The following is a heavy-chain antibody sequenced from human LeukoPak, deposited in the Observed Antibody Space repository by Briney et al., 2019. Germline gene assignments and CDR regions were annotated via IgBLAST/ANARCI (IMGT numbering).Heavy chain of an antibody. V-gene: IGHV4-34*01. D-gene: IGHD3-3*01. CDR1: GGSFSGYY. CDR3: AARYKGYYDFWSGSLYYFDY. J-gene: IGHJ4*02. CDR2: INHSGST. Sequence: SETLSLTCAVYGGSFSGYYWSWIPQPPGKGLEWIGEINHSGSTNYNPSLKSRVTISVDTSKNQFSLKLSSVTAADTAVYYCAARYKGYYDFWSGSLYYFDYWGQGTLVTVSS.